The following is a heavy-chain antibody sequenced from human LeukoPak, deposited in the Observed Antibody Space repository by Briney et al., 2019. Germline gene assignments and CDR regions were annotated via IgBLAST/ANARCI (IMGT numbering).Heavy chain of an antibody. D-gene: IGHD6-13*01. J-gene: IGHJ4*02. CDR3: VRETISAAGPFDY. CDR2: INWNGGST. V-gene: IGHV3-20*04. Sequence: PGGSLRLSCAASGFTFDDYGLGWVRQAPGKGLEWVSSINWNGGSTGYADSVKGRFTISRDNPKNSLFLQMASLRPDDTALYYCVRETISAAGPFDYGGQGTLVTVSS. CDR1: GFTFDDYG.